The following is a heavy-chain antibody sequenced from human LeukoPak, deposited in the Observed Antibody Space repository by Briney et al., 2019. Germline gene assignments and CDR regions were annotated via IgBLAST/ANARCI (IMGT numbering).Heavy chain of an antibody. D-gene: IGHD5-12*01. Sequence: QPGGSLTLSCVASGFTFSTSWMNWVRQAPGKGLEWVANINADGSQKYYVDSVKGRFTISRDNAKSSVYLQMNSLRAEDTAVYHCFGGGYGAYWGQGIVVTVSS. CDR2: INADGSQK. V-gene: IGHV3-7*05. J-gene: IGHJ4*02. CDR3: FGGGYGAY. CDR1: GFTFSTSW.